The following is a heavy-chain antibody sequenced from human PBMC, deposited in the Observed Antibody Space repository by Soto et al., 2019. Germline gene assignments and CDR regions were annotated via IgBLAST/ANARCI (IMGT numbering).Heavy chain of an antibody. J-gene: IGHJ6*02. V-gene: IGHV1-69*06. Sequence: QVQLVQSGAEVKKPGSSVKVSCKASGGTFSSYAISWVRQAPGQGLEWMGGIIPIFGTANYAQKFQGRVTITADKSTSTAYMELSSLRSEDTAVYYCARESWSGQLVGYYYYYGMDVWGLGTTVTVSS. CDR3: ARESWSGQLVGYYYYYGMDV. CDR1: GGTFSSYA. CDR2: IIPIFGTA. D-gene: IGHD6-6*01.